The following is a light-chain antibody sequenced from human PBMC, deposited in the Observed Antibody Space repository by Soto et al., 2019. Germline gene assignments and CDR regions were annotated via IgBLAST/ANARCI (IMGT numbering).Light chain of an antibody. J-gene: IGLJ2*01. CDR2: DNN. CDR3: ETWDNSLDVVV. CDR1: GSNIGLYY. Sequence: QSVLTQPPSVSAAPGQTVTISCSGSGSNIGLYYVSWYQHFPGTAPKLLIYDNNKRPSGIPDRFSASKSGTSATLGITGLQTGDEADYYCETWDNSLDVVVFGGGTKLTVL. V-gene: IGLV1-51*01.